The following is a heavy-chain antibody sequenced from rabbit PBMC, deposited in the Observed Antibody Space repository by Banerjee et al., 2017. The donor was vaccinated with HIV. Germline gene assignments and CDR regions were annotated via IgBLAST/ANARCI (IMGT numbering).Heavy chain of an antibody. D-gene: IGHD7-1*01. CDR1: GFSLNSKYV. V-gene: IGHV1S45*01. CDR3: ARDLAAVTGWNFGL. J-gene: IGHJ4*01. Sequence: QEQLEESGGDLVKPEGSLTLTCTASGFSLNSKYVMCWVRQAPGKGLEWIACIGAGSSGTTYYASWAKGRFTISRTSSTTVTLQMTSLTAADTATYFCARDLAAVTGWNFGLWGPGTLVTVS. CDR2: IGAGSSGTT.